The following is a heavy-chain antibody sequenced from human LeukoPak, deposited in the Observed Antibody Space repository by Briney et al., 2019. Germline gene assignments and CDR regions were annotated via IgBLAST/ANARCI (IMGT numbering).Heavy chain of an antibody. J-gene: IGHJ4*02. V-gene: IGHV4-59*12. Sequence: SETLSLTCTVSGGSISSYYWSWIRQPPGKGLEWIGYIYYSGSTNYNPSLKSRVTISVDTSKNQFSLKLSSVTAADTAVYYCARDGGYYDFWSGYYSRGRYDYWGQGTLVTVSS. CDR1: GGSISSYY. D-gene: IGHD3-3*01. CDR3: ARDGGYYDFWSGYYSRGRYDY. CDR2: IYYSGST.